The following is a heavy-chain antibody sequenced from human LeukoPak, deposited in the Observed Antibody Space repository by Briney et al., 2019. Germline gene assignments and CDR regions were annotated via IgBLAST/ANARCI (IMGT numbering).Heavy chain of an antibody. Sequence: SETLSLTCTVSGGSISSSSYYWGWIRQPPGKGLEWIGSIYYSGSTYYNPSLKSRVTISVDTSKNQFSLKLSSVTAADTAVYYCARDSSSWPYYYYGMDVWGQGTTVTVSS. V-gene: IGHV4-39*07. CDR2: IYYSGST. J-gene: IGHJ6*02. CDR3: ARDSSSWPYYYYGMDV. CDR1: GGSISSSSYY. D-gene: IGHD6-13*01.